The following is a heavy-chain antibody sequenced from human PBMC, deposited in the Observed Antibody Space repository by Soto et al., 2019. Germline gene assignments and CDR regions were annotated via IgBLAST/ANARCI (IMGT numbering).Heavy chain of an antibody. CDR2: IIWNSEAI. CDR3: TRDDQGIATSGTPILGS. D-gene: IGHD6-13*01. V-gene: IGHV3-9*01. CDR1: GFRFDDYA. J-gene: IGHJ4*02. Sequence: LRLSRRASGFRFDDYAMHWVRQAPGKGLEWVAGIIWNSEAIDYAESVRGRFTISRDNAENSVFLQMDSLSPEDTALYYCTRDDQGIATSGTPILGSWGQGTPVTVSS.